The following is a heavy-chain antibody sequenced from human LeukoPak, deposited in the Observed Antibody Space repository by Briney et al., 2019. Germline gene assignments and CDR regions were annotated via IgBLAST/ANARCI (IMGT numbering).Heavy chain of an antibody. CDR2: INPNSGGT. Sequence: GASVKVSCKASGYTFTGYYMHWVRQAPGQGLEWMGWINPNSGGTNYAQKFQGRVTMTRDTSISTAYMELSRLRSDDTAVYYCARGTGYSSGWYTYWGQGALVTVSS. CDR3: ARGTGYSSGWYTY. CDR1: GYTFTGYY. D-gene: IGHD6-19*01. V-gene: IGHV1-2*02. J-gene: IGHJ4*02.